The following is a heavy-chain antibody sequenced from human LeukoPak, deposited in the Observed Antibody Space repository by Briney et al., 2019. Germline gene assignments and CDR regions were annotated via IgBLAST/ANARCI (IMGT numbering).Heavy chain of an antibody. CDR1: SDSITSSSYL. Sequence: PSETLSLTCSVSSDSITSSSYLWVWVRQPPGKGLEWIGDIYSNGHISYNPSLKSRAAISVDTSKNQFSLNLSSVTAADTAVYYCARGPAAGLENNWFDPWGQGTLVTVSS. J-gene: IGHJ5*02. CDR3: ARGPAAGLENNWFDP. CDR2: IYSNGHI. D-gene: IGHD6-25*01. V-gene: IGHV4-39*07.